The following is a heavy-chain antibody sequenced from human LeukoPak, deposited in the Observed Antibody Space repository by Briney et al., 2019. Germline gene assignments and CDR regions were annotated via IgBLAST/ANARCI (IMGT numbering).Heavy chain of an antibody. CDR1: GGSISSGDYY. V-gene: IGHV4-30-4*01. J-gene: IGHJ3*02. CDR3: ARATTGGYIFGAFDI. D-gene: IGHD3-22*01. CDR2: IYYSGST. Sequence: SQTLSLTCTVSGGSISSGDYYWSWIRQPPGKGLEWIGYIYYSGSTYYNPSLKSRVTISVDTSKNQFSLKLSSVTAADTAVYYCARATTGGYIFGAFDIWGQGTMVTVSS.